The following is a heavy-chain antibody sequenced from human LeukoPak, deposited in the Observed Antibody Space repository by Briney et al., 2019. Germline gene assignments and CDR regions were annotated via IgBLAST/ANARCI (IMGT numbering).Heavy chain of an antibody. D-gene: IGHD3-22*01. V-gene: IGHV4-31*03. Sequence: PSQTLSLTCTVSGGSISSGGSYWSWIRQHPGKGLEWIGYIYYSGSTYYNPSLKSRVTISVDTSKNQFSLKLSSVTAADTAVYYCARVGKYDSSGYYHYYFDYWGQGTLVTVSS. CDR1: GGSISSGGSY. CDR3: ARVGKYDSSGYYHYYFDY. J-gene: IGHJ4*02. CDR2: IYYSGST.